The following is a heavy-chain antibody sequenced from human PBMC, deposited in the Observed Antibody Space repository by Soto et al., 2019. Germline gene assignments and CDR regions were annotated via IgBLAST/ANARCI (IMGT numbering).Heavy chain of an antibody. D-gene: IGHD6-13*01. CDR2: ISAYNGNT. V-gene: IGHV1-18*01. CDR1: GYTFTSYG. J-gene: IGHJ4*02. Sequence: GASVKVSCKASGYTFTSYGISWLRQAPGQGLEWVGWISAYNGNTNYAQKLQGRVTMTTDTSTSTAYMELRSLRSDDTAVYYCARDRIAAAGTSFGRFDYWGQGTLVTVSS. CDR3: ARDRIAAAGTSFGRFDY.